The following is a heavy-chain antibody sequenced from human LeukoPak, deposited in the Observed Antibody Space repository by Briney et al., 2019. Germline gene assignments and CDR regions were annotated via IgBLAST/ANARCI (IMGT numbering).Heavy chain of an antibody. CDR3: ARAYCGGDCTAGGAFDI. V-gene: IGHV4-4*07. CDR2: VSASGAI. D-gene: IGHD2-21*01. Sequence: PSETRSLTCSVSGVSIGSHFWSWVRQPAGKALEWIGRVSASGAISSNPSLNSRVTMSLDTSKNQFSLKLTSVTAADTAVYFCARAYCGGDCTAGGAFDIWGQGTMVTVSS. CDR1: GVSIGSHF. J-gene: IGHJ3*02.